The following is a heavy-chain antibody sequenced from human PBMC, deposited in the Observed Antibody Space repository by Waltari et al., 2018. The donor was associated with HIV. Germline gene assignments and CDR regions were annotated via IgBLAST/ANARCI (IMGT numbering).Heavy chain of an antibody. J-gene: IGHJ6*02. D-gene: IGHD3-22*01. V-gene: IGHV1-69*01. CDR1: GGTVSRSD. Sequence: QVQLVRSGAEVKKPGSSVTVSCKASGGTVSRSDISWVRQAPGQGLEWMGAIIPLFGEANYAQKFQGRLTITADESTSTAYMELSSLRSEDTAVYYCARVPDRSGYQRYAMDVWGQGTTVTVS. CDR2: IIPLFGEA. CDR3: ARVPDRSGYQRYAMDV.